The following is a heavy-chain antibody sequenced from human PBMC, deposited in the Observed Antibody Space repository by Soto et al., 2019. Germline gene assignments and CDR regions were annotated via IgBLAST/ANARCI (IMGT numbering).Heavy chain of an antibody. CDR1: GFIFGNAW. CDR3: TTEIVLVPAAVYYYYGMDV. V-gene: IGHV3-15*01. Sequence: PGGSLRLSCAASGFIFGNAWMTWVRQAPGKGLEWVGRIKSKTDGGTTDYAAPVKGRFTISRDDSKNTLYLQMNSLKTEDTAVYYCTTEIVLVPAAVYYYYGMDVWGQGTTVTVSS. CDR2: IKSKTDGGTT. D-gene: IGHD2-2*01. J-gene: IGHJ6*02.